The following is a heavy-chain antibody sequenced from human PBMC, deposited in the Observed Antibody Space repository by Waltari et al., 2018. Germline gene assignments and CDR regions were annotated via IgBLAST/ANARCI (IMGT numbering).Heavy chain of an antibody. CDR1: GCSITRNRHY. V-gene: IGHV4-39*01. CDR2: VSYSGTT. D-gene: IGHD5-12*01. J-gene: IGHJ3*01. Sequence: QLPLQESGPRLVRPSETLSLICRFPGCSITRNRHYWAWIRQSPGQGLEWIGTVSYSGTTYISPSLKSRVSVSRDTSKNQVSLILGSVTAADMAVYYCATYIGASVGTAAFDVWGQGTMVTVSS. CDR3: ATYIGASVGTAAFDV.